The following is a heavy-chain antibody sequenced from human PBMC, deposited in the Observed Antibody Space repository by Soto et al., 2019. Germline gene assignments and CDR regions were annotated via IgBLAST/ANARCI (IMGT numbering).Heavy chain of an antibody. J-gene: IGHJ4*02. D-gene: IGHD6-13*01. CDR2: ISAYNGNT. CDR3: AGEKQMGRHNDF. V-gene: IGHV1-18*01. Sequence: QVQLVQSGAEVKKPGASVKVSCKASGYTFTSYGISWVRQAPGQGLEWMGWISAYNGNTNYAQKLQGRVTMTTDTSPSTAYMEPRSLRSDDPAVYYWAGEKQMGRHNDFWGPGTLVTVSS. CDR1: GYTFTSYG.